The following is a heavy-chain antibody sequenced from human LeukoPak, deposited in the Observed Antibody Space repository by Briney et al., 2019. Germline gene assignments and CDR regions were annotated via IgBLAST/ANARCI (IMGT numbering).Heavy chain of an antibody. V-gene: IGHV3-23*01. CDR3: AKRESSSSWYNYFDY. CDR1: GFTFDDYD. CDR2: ISPSADST. D-gene: IGHD6-13*01. J-gene: IGHJ4*02. Sequence: PGGSLRLSCAASGFTFDDYDMSWVRQAPGKGLEWVSAISPSADSTSYADSVKGRFAISRDNSKNTVYLQMDSLRAEDTAVYYCAKRESSSSWYNYFDYWGQGTLVTVSS.